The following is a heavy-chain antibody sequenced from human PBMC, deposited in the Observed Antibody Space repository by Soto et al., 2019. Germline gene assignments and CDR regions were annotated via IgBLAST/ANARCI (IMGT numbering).Heavy chain of an antibody. Sequence: EVPLLESGGGLVQPGGSLRLSCAASGFTFSSYAMSWVRQAPGKGLEWVSVISGSGGSTYYADSVKGRFTISRDNSKHTLYLQMNSLRAEDTAVYYCARRTSGWYLDYWGQGTLVTVSS. CDR3: ARRTSGWYLDY. J-gene: IGHJ4*02. D-gene: IGHD6-19*01. V-gene: IGHV3-23*01. CDR2: ISGSGGST. CDR1: GFTFSSYA.